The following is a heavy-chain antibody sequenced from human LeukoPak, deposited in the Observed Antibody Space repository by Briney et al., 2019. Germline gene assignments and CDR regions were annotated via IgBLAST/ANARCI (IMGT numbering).Heavy chain of an antibody. Sequence: ASVKVSCKASGYTFTSYGISWVRQAPGQGLEWMGWISAYNGNTNYAQKLQGRVTMTTDTSTSTAYMELRNLRSDDTAVYYCAREGVTIFGVVIEYYYYYMDVWGKGTTVTVSS. CDR1: GYTFTSYG. J-gene: IGHJ6*03. V-gene: IGHV1-18*01. D-gene: IGHD3-3*01. CDR2: ISAYNGNT. CDR3: AREGVTIFGVVIEYYYYYMDV.